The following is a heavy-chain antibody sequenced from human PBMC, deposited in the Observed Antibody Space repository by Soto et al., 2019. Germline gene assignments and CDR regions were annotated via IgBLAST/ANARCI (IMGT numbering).Heavy chain of an antibody. CDR1: GGSISSSNW. J-gene: IGHJ4*02. Sequence: SETLSLTCAVSGGSISSSNWWSWVRQPPGKGLEWIGEIYHSGNTNYNPSLKSRVTISVDKSKNQFSLKLSSVTAADTAVYYCATVGVRGVTYYFDYWGQGTLVTVPS. CDR2: IYHSGNT. V-gene: IGHV4-4*02. D-gene: IGHD3-10*01. CDR3: ATVGVRGVTYYFDY.